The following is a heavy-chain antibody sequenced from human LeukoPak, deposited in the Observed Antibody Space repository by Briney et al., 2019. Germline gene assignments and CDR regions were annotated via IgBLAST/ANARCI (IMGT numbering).Heavy chain of an antibody. D-gene: IGHD2-15*01. V-gene: IGHV3-30*02. J-gene: IGHJ6*03. CDR1: GFTFSSYG. Sequence: AGGSLRLSCAASGFTFSSYGMHWVRQAPGKGLEWVAFIRYDGSNKYYADSVQGRFTISRDNSKNTMFLQMSSLRVEDTALYYCARDERGFFYYMDVWGKGTTVTVSS. CDR3: ARDERGFFYYMDV. CDR2: IRYDGSNK.